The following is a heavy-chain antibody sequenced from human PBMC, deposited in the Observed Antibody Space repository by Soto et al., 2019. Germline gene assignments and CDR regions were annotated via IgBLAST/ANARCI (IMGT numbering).Heavy chain of an antibody. J-gene: IGHJ4*02. V-gene: IGHV4-30-4*01. Sequence: PSETLSLTCTVSGGSISSGDYYWSWIRQPPGKGLEWIGYIYYSGSTYYNPSLKSRVTISVDTSKNQFSLKLSSVTAADTAVYYCAGYSYGYFSGYYFDYWGQGTLVTVSS. CDR2: IYYSGST. CDR3: AGYSYGYFSGYYFDY. CDR1: GGSISSGDYY. D-gene: IGHD5-18*01.